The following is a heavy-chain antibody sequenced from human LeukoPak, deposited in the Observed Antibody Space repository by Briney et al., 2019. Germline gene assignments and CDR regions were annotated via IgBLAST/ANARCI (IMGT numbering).Heavy chain of an antibody. CDR3: ARDRLPGLDYYYYGMDV. Sequence: SETLSLTCTVSGGSISSGGYYWSWIRQHPGKGLEWIGYIYYSGSTYYNPSLKSRVTISVDTSKSQLSLKLSSVTAADTAVYYCARDRLPGLDYYYYGMDVWGQGTTVTVSS. V-gene: IGHV4-31*03. CDR2: IYYSGST. J-gene: IGHJ6*02. CDR1: GGSISSGGYY. D-gene: IGHD3/OR15-3a*01.